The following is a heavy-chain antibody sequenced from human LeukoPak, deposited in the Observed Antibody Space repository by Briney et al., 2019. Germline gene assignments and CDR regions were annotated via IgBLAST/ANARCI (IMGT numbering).Heavy chain of an antibody. Sequence: PGGSLRLSCAASGFTFSSYGMNWVRQAPGKGLEWVAFTRYDGSNKYYADSVKGRLTISRDNSKNTLYLQMNSLRAEDTAVYYCAKDRISGYNYGLSAFDIWGKGTTVTVSS. CDR3: AKDRISGYNYGLSAFDI. V-gene: IGHV3-30*02. CDR2: TRYDGSNK. CDR1: GFTFSSYG. J-gene: IGHJ3*02. D-gene: IGHD5-18*01.